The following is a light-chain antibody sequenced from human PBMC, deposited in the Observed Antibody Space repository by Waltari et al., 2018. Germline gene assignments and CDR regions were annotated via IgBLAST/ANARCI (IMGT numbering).Light chain of an antibody. CDR2: GAS. CDR1: QSVRRN. V-gene: IGKV3-15*01. CDR3: QHYDTQPLT. J-gene: IGKJ4*01. Sequence: EIVMTQSPANLSVSPGQGATLSCRASQSVRRNLAWYQQRPGQAPRLLTFGASTRATGIPARFSGSGSGTEFTLTITSLQSEDCAVYFCQHYDTQPLTFGGGTNVEI.